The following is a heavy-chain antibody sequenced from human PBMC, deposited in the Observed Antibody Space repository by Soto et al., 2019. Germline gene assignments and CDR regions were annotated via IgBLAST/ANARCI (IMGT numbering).Heavy chain of an antibody. Sequence: QVQLQESGPGLVKPSQTLSLTCTVSGGSISSGGYYWSWIRQHPGKGLEWIGYIYYSGSTYYNPSLKSRVTISVDTSKNQFSLKLSSVTAADTAVYYCARDYTMPYTYYYYGMDVWGQGTTVTVSS. J-gene: IGHJ6*02. D-gene: IGHD2-8*01. CDR1: GGSISSGGYY. CDR2: IYYSGST. V-gene: IGHV4-31*02. CDR3: ARDYTMPYTYYYYGMDV.